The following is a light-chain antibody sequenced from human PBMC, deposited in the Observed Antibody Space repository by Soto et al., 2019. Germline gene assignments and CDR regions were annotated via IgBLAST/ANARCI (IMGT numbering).Light chain of an antibody. V-gene: IGKV1-9*01. CDR2: AAS. CDR3: QQLNSYPPFT. J-gene: IGKJ4*01. CDR1: QGISSY. Sequence: IQLTQSPSSLSASVGDRVTITCRASQGISSYLAWYQQKPGKAPKLLIYAASTLQSGVPSRFSGSGSGTDFTLTISSQQPEDFATYYCQQLNSYPPFTFGGGTKVEIK.